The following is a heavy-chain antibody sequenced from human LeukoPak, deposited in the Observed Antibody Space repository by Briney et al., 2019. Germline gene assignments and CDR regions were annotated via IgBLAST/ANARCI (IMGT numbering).Heavy chain of an antibody. V-gene: IGHV1-69*05. Sequence: SVKVSCKASGGTFSSYAISWVRQAPGQGLEWMGGIIPIFGTANYAQKFQGRVTITTDESTSTAYMELSSLRSEDTAVYYCASGARSVVAATQNNYYYYYMDVWGKGTTDTVSS. CDR3: ASGARSVVAATQNNYYYYYMDV. CDR2: IIPIFGTA. CDR1: GGTFSSYA. D-gene: IGHD2-15*01. J-gene: IGHJ6*03.